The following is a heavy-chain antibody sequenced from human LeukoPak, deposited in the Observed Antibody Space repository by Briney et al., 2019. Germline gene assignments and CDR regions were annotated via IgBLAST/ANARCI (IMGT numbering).Heavy chain of an antibody. D-gene: IGHD1-26*01. V-gene: IGHV3-30-3*01. CDR2: ISYDGSNK. Sequence: GGSLRLSCAASGFTFSSYAMHWVRQAPGKGLEWVAVISYDGSNKYYADSVKGRFTISRDNSKNSLYLQMNSLRAEDTALYYCAKEGSPSTRGYYYYSMDVWGQGTTVTVSS. J-gene: IGHJ6*02. CDR1: GFTFSSYA. CDR3: AKEGSPSTRGYYYYSMDV.